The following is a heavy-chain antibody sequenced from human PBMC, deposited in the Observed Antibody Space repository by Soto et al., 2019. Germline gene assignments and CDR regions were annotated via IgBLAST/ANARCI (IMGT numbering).Heavy chain of an antibody. V-gene: IGHV4-31*03. J-gene: IGHJ4*01. CDR3: ARTKCSGGSCYSWSLDY. CDR1: GGSITTGGYY. CDR2: RYYSEST. D-gene: IGHD2-15*01. Sequence: LSLTCTVSGGSITTGGYYWSWIRQLPGKGLEWIGHRYYSESTYYNPSHKSRVSISLDTSKNQFSLKLSFVTAADTAMYYCARTKCSGGSCYSWSLDYWGHGTTVTVYS.